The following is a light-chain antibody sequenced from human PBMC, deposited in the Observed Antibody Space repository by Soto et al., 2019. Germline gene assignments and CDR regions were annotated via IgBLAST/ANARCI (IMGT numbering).Light chain of an antibody. CDR2: RGS. CDR3: QYYGTAAPWT. Sequence: EVVLTQSPGTLSLSPGERATLSCRASQNIRGNELAWYQQKPGQAPRLLIYRGSSRATGIPDRFSGRGSGTDYTLTISRREPEDDAVYYCQYYGTAAPWTFGQGTKVEIK. V-gene: IGKV3-20*01. J-gene: IGKJ1*01. CDR1: QNIRGNE.